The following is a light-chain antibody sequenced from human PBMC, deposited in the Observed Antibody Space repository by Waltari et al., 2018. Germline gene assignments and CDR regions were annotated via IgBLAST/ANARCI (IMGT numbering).Light chain of an antibody. CDR3: SSYSSISFLV. CDR2: EVN. CDR1: SRDRGNYNY. J-gene: IGLJ1*01. V-gene: IGLV2-14*01. Sequence: QSALTQPASVSGSPGQSIPISCPGTSRDRGNYNYVPWYQQHPGKAPKLMIHEVNNRPSGVSNRFSGSKSGDTASLTISGLQGEDEADYYCSSYSSISFLVFGSGTTVTVL.